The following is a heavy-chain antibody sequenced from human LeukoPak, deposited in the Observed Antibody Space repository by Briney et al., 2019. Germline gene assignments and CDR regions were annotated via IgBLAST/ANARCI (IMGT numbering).Heavy chain of an antibody. CDR2: ISYDGNTQ. V-gene: IGHV3-30*02. CDR1: GFSFSSYG. J-gene: IGHJ4*02. D-gene: IGHD2-8*01. CDR3: AKDRAVVMVSIRGFDY. Sequence: GSLRLSCAASGFSFSSYGFHWVRQAPGKGLEWVAFISYDGNTQYYRDSLKGRFTISRDNSKNTLYLQMDSLRPEDTAVYYCAKDRAVVMVSIRGFDYWGQGTLVTVSS.